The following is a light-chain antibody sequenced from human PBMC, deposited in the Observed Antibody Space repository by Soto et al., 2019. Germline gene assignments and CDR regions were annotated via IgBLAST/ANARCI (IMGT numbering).Light chain of an antibody. CDR3: NSYTSSSTHV. CDR2: EVG. CDR1: SSDVGGHNH. J-gene: IGLJ1*01. Sequence: QSALTQPASLSGSPGQSITICCTGSSSDVGGHNHVSWYQQHPGKAPKLIIYEVGNRPSGVSNRFSGSKSSNTASLTISGFQAEDEADYYCNSYTSSSTHVFGTGTKVTVL. V-gene: IGLV2-14*01.